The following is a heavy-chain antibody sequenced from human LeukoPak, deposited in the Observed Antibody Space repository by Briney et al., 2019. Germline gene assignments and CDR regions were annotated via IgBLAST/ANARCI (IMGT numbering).Heavy chain of an antibody. CDR3: ARGGDSSRSRDAFDI. CDR2: ISSSSSTI. D-gene: IGHD6-13*01. J-gene: IGHJ3*02. V-gene: IGHV3-48*04. Sequence: PGGSLRLSCAASGFTFSSYSMNWVRQAPGKGLEWVSYISSSSSTIYYADSVKGRFTISRDNAKNSLYLQMNSLRAEDTAVYYCARGGDSSRSRDAFDIWGQGTMVTVSS. CDR1: GFTFSSYS.